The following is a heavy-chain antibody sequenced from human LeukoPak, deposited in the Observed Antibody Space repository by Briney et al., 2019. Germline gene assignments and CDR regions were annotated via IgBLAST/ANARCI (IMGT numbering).Heavy chain of an antibody. J-gene: IGHJ4*02. V-gene: IGHV3-23*01. Sequence: GGSLRLSCAASGFTFSSYAMSWVRQAPGKGLEWVSAISGSGGGTYYADSVKGRFTISRDNSKNTLYLQMNSLRAEDTAVYYCAKREGDYGDSEAYWGQGTLVTVSS. CDR3: AKREGDYGDSEAY. D-gene: IGHD4-17*01. CDR2: ISGSGGGT. CDR1: GFTFSSYA.